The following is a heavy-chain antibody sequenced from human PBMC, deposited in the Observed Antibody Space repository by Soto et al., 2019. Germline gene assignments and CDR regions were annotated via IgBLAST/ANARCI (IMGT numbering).Heavy chain of an antibody. CDR1: GFTFGNYA. Sequence: EVQLLESGGALVQPGGSLRLSCAASGFTFGNYALSWVRQAPGKGLEWVSKIGGGGGDTHYAGSVEGRFTISRDNSKNTLFLQMNGLRAEDTAVYYCASIGVGHCTNGVWHLFQHWGQGTLVTVSS. D-gene: IGHD2-8*01. V-gene: IGHV3-23*01. CDR3: ASIGVGHCTNGVWHLFQH. J-gene: IGHJ1*01. CDR2: IGGGGGDT.